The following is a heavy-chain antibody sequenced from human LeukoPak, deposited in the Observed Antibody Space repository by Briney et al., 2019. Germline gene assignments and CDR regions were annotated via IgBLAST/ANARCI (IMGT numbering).Heavy chain of an antibody. CDR3: ARTLNTGNWFDP. J-gene: IGHJ5*02. D-gene: IGHD1-14*01. Sequence: SETLSLTCTVSGGSISSGGYYWSWIRQHPGKGLEWIGYIYYSGSTYYNPSLKSRVTISVGTSKNQFSLKLSSVTAADTAVYYCARTLNTGNWFDPWGQGTLVTVSS. CDR1: GGSISSGGYY. CDR2: IYYSGST. V-gene: IGHV4-31*03.